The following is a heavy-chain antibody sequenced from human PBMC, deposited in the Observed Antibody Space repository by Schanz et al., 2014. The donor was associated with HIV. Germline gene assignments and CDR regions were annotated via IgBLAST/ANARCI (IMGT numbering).Heavy chain of an antibody. D-gene: IGHD2-21*02. CDR3: ARDRMTANWKNAMDV. V-gene: IGHV3-21*01. Sequence: EVQLVESGGGLVKPGGSLRLSCAASGFTLSSYTMTWVRQAPGKGLEWVSSISTSGYIYYADSVKGRFSISRDNSKNTLYLQMSSLRAEDMAIYYCARDRMTANWKNAMDVWGQGTTVTVSS. CDR2: ISTSGYI. CDR1: GFTLSSYT. J-gene: IGHJ6*02.